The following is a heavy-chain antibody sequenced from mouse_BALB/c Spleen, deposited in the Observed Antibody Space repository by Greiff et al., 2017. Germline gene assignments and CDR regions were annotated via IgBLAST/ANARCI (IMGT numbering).Heavy chain of an antibody. CDR2: ISNGGGST. D-gene: IGHD2-1*01. Sequence: EVQLVESGGGLVQPGGSLKLSCAASGFTFSSYTMSWVRQTPEKRLEWVAYISNGGGSTYYPDTVKGRFTISRDNAKNTLYLQMSSLKSEDTAMYYCARLYYGNYGAMDYWGQGTSVTVSS. CDR3: ARLYYGNYGAMDY. V-gene: IGHV5-12-2*01. CDR1: GFTFSSYT. J-gene: IGHJ4*01.